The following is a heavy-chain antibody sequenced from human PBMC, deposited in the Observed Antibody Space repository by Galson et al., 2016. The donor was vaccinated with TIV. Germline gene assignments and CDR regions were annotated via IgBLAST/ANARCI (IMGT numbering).Heavy chain of an antibody. CDR1: GFIFDEYA. J-gene: IGHJ3*01. V-gene: IGHV3-9*01. D-gene: IGHD2-15*01. CDR3: AIANVYLGLVVADGAFDA. Sequence: SLRLSCAASGFIFDEYAMHWVRHVPGKGLEWVSGLSWNSGNTGYVDAVKGRFTITRDNAKNSLYLQMNSLGPEDTALYYCAIANVYLGLVVADGAFDAWGQGTMVTVSS. CDR2: LSWNSGNT.